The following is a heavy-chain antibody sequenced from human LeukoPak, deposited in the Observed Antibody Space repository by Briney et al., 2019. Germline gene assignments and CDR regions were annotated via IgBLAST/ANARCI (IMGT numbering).Heavy chain of an antibody. CDR3: ARFSRRGWYRHL. Sequence: PEGSLRLSCAASGFTFSDYYMSWIRQAPGKGLEWVSYISSSSSDTNYADSVKGRFTISRDNAKNSLYLQMNSLRAEDTAVYYCARFSRRGWYRHLGGQGTGVRVSS. J-gene: IGHJ4*02. CDR2: ISSSSSDT. V-gene: IGHV3-11*03. D-gene: IGHD6-19*01. CDR1: GFTFSDYY.